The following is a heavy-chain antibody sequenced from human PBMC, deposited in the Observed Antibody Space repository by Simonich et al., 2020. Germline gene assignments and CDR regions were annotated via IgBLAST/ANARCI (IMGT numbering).Heavy chain of an antibody. CDR3: ARTYIGSYYYFDY. V-gene: IGHV1-8*03. D-gene: IGHD1-26*01. CDR2: MNPNSGNT. J-gene: IGHJ4*02. CDR1: GYTFTSYD. Sequence: QVQLVQSGAEVKKPGASVKVSCKASGYTFTSYDINWVRQANGQGLEWRGWMNPNSGNTGYAQKFQGIVTITRNTSISTAYMELSSLRSEDTAVYYCARTYIGSYYYFDYWGQGTLVTVSS.